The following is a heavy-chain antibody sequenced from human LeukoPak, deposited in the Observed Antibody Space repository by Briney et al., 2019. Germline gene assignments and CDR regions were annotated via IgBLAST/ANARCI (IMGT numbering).Heavy chain of an antibody. CDR1: GGSISSSSYY. CDR2: MYYSGST. D-gene: IGHD2/OR15-2a*01. Sequence: SETLSLTCTVSGGSISSSSYYWGWIRQPPGKGLEWIGVMYYSGSTYYNPSLQSRVTMSVDTSRNQFSLQPSSVTAADTAVYYCARSSASSMGTVDVWGQGTTVTVSS. J-gene: IGHJ6*02. CDR3: ARSSASSMGTVDV. V-gene: IGHV4-39*01.